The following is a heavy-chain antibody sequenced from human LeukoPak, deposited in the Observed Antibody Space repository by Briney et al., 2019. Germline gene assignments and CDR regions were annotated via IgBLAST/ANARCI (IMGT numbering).Heavy chain of an antibody. CDR1: GGSISSSNW. CDR3: ARRRGGSYSGTKNFDY. Sequence: SETLSLTCTVSGGSISSSNWWSWVRQPPGKGLEWIGEIYHSGSTNYNPSLKSRVTISVDKSKNQFSLKLSSVTAADTAVYYCARRRGGSYSGTKNFDYWGQGTLVTVSS. J-gene: IGHJ4*02. D-gene: IGHD1-26*01. V-gene: IGHV4-4*02. CDR2: IYHSGST.